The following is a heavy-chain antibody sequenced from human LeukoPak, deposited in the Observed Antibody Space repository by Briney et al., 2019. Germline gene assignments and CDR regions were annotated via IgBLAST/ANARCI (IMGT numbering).Heavy chain of an antibody. Sequence: PGRSLRLSCAASGFTFSSYGMHWLRQAPRQGLAGVAVIWYDGSNKYYADSVKGRFTISRDNSKNTLYLQMNSLRAEETAVYYCAKGLGVAVAGTHYFDYWGQGTLVTVSS. V-gene: IGHV3-33*06. CDR2: IWYDGSNK. CDR3: AKGLGVAVAGTHYFDY. D-gene: IGHD6-19*01. J-gene: IGHJ4*02. CDR1: GFTFSSYG.